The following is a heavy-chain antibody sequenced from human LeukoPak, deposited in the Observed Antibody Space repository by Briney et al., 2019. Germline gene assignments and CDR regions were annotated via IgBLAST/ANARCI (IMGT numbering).Heavy chain of an antibody. J-gene: IGHJ4*02. V-gene: IGHV3-13*01. CDR1: GFTFSSYD. CDR2: IGTAGDT. Sequence: GGSLRLSCAASGFTFSSYDMHWVRQATGKGLEWVSAIGTAGDTYYPGSVKGRFTISRENAKNSLYLQMNSLRAGDTAVYYCAKDLTLAENFDYWGQGTLVTVSS. D-gene: IGHD3-3*02. CDR3: AKDLTLAENFDY.